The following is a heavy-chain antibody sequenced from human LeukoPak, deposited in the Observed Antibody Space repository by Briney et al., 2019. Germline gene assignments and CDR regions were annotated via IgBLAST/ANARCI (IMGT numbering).Heavy chain of an antibody. CDR3: ARGGEDSDSTPPHFDY. D-gene: IGHD2-2*01. CDR2: IWYDGSNK. V-gene: IGHV3-33*01. J-gene: IGHJ4*02. CDR1: GFIFSDYG. Sequence: PGGSLRLSCATSGFIFSDYGMHWVRQAPGKGLEWVAIIWYDGSNKYYADSVKGRFTISRDNSKNTLYLQMNSLRAEDTAVYYCARGGEDSDSTPPHFDYWGQGTLVTVSS.